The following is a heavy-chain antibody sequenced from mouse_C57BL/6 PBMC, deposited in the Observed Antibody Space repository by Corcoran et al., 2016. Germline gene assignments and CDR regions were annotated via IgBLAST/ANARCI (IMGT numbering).Heavy chain of an antibody. V-gene: IGHV1-80*01. CDR1: GYAFSSYW. CDR2: IYPGDGDT. D-gene: IGHD1-1*01. Sequence: QVQLQQSGAELVKPGASVKISCKASGYAFSSYWMNWVKQRPGKGLEWIGQIYPGDGDTNYNGKFKGKATLTADNSSSTVYMELSRLTSEDSAVYFCARHEEGNYGSSYDYWGQGTTLTVSS. CDR3: ARHEEGNYGSSYDY. J-gene: IGHJ2*01.